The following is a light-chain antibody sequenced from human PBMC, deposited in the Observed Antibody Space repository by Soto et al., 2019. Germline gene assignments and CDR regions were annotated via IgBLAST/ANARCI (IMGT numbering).Light chain of an antibody. J-gene: IGLJ2*01. CDR3: CSYAGSNNLV. CDR2: EVS. CDR1: SSDVGGYNY. Sequence: QSALTQPASVSGSPGQSITISCTGASSDVGGYNYVSWYQHHPGEAPKLMIYEVSNRPSGVSNRFSGSKSGNTASLTISGLQAEDEADYYCCSYAGSNNLVFGGGTKLTVL. V-gene: IGLV2-14*01.